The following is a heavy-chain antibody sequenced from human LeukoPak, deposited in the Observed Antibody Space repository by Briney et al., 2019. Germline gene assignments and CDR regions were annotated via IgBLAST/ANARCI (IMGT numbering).Heavy chain of an antibody. D-gene: IGHD3-22*01. CDR1: GVSISNYY. CDR3: ARVAYDSSGYYFDPGAFDI. CDR2: IYYSGST. Sequence: SETLSLTCAVSGVSISNYYWSWIRQPAGKGLEYIGRIYYSGSTNYNPSLKSRVTISVDTSKNQFSLKLSSVTAADTAVYYCARVAYDSSGYYFDPGAFDIWGQGTMVTVSS. J-gene: IGHJ3*02. V-gene: IGHV4-4*07.